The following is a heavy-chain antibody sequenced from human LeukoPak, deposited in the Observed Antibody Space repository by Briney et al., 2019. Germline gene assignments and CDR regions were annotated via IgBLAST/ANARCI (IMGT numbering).Heavy chain of an antibody. J-gene: IGHJ3*02. CDR1: GYTFTGYY. CDR3: ARWFVVPAAGEGYAFDI. V-gene: IGHV1-2*02. Sequence: ASVKVSCKASGYTFTGYYMIWVRQAPGQGLEWMGWINPNSGGTNYAQKFQGRVTMTRDTSVSTAYMELSRLTSDDTAVYYCARWFVVPAAGEGYAFDIWGQGTMVTVSA. CDR2: INPNSGGT. D-gene: IGHD2-2*01.